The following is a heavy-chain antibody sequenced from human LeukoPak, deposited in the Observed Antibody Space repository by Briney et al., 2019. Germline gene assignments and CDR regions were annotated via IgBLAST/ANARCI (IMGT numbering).Heavy chain of an antibody. J-gene: IGHJ6*02. Sequence: PSETLSLTCTVSGGSISSYYWSWIRQPPGKGLEWIGYIYYSGSTNYNPSLKSRVTISVGTSKNQFSLKLSSVTAADTAVYYCARDLVDTAMVRPSYYYYGMDVWGQGTTVTVSS. D-gene: IGHD5-18*01. CDR1: GGSISSYY. CDR2: IYYSGST. V-gene: IGHV4-59*01. CDR3: ARDLVDTAMVRPSYYYYGMDV.